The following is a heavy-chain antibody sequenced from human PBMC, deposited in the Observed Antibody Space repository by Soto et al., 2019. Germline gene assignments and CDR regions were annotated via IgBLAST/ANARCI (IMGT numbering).Heavy chain of an antibody. J-gene: IGHJ6*02. Sequence: GGSLRLSCAASGFICSSYDMSWVRQAPGKGLEWVAKIPQDGSDGHYLDSVKGRFTISRDNAKNSVYLQMNSLRADDTAVYYSARDHLILPAHDFFYGSDVWGQGAKVTVSS. CDR2: IPQDGSDG. CDR3: ARDHLILPAHDFFYGSDV. V-gene: IGHV3-7*03. CDR1: GFICSSYD. D-gene: IGHD2-21*02.